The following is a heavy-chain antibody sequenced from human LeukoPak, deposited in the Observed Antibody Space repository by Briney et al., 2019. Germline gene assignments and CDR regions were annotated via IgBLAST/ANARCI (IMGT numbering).Heavy chain of an antibody. CDR3: ARDNSVGETAWWFDP. Sequence: GASVKVSCKASGYSFTSYYMHWVRHAPGQGLEWMGLINPSGSSTTYAQRFQGRVTMTRDISTSTDYMELTSLTSDDTAMYYCARDNSVGETAWWFDPWGQGTLVTVSS. D-gene: IGHD1-26*01. V-gene: IGHV1-46*01. J-gene: IGHJ5*02. CDR2: INPSGSST. CDR1: GYSFTSYY.